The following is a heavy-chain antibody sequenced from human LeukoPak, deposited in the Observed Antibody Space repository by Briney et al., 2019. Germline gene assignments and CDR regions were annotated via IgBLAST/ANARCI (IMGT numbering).Heavy chain of an antibody. J-gene: IGHJ4*02. D-gene: IGHD3-22*01. Sequence: GGSLRLSCAASGFTFSSYAMHWVRRAPGKGLEWVAVISYDGSNKYYADSVKGRFTISRDNSKNTLYLQMNSLRAEDTAVYYCARAHYYDSSGYYSSYFDYWGQGTLVTVSS. V-gene: IGHV3-30-3*01. CDR2: ISYDGSNK. CDR1: GFTFSSYA. CDR3: ARAHYYDSSGYYSSYFDY.